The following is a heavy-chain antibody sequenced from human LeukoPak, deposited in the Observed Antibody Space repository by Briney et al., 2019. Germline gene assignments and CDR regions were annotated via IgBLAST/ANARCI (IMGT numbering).Heavy chain of an antibody. Sequence: GGSLRLSCAASGFTFSNYWMHWVRQAPGKGLVWVSRINSDGSSGNYADSVKGRFTISRDNAKNSLYLQMNSLRAEDTAVYYCASLSSIVATYWGQGTLVTVSS. CDR1: GFTFSNYW. CDR3: ASLSSIVATY. V-gene: IGHV3-74*01. CDR2: INSDGSSG. J-gene: IGHJ4*02. D-gene: IGHD5-12*01.